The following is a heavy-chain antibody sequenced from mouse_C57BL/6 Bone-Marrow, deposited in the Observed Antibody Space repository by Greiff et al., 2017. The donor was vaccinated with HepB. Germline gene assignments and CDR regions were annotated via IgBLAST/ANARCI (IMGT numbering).Heavy chain of an antibody. CDR3: ASPLYDYDGDYAMDY. Sequence: ESGPGLVKPSQSLSLTCSVTGYSITSGYYWNWIRQFPGNKLEWMGYISYDGSNNYNPSLKNRISITRDTSKNQFFLKLNSVTTEDTATYYCASPLYDYDGDYAMDYWGQGTSVTVSS. J-gene: IGHJ4*01. V-gene: IGHV3-6*01. CDR2: ISYDGSN. CDR1: GYSITSGYY. D-gene: IGHD2-4*01.